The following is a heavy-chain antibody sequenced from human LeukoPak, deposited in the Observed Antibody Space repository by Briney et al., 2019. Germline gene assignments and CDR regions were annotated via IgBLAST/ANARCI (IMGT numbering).Heavy chain of an antibody. CDR1: GFTFCSYS. V-gene: IGHV3-48*01. CDR2: ISSSSSTI. J-gene: IGHJ3*01. Sequence: GGSLRLSCAASGFTFCSYSMNWVRQAPGKGLEWVSYISSSSSTIYYADSVKGRFTISRDNSKNTLYRQMNSLRAEDTAEYYCAKTLTSGASGDWGQGTMVTVSS. CDR3: AKTLTSGASGD. D-gene: IGHD4/OR15-4a*01.